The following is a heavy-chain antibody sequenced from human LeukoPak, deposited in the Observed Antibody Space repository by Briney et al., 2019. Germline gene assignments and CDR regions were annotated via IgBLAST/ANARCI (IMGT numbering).Heavy chain of an antibody. CDR1: GFTFGDYA. CDR2: VRSKAYGGTT. V-gene: IGHV3-49*03. CDR3: TRDRMSYYYDSSGYTNYFDY. J-gene: IGHJ4*02. Sequence: GGSLRLSCTASGFTFGDYAMSWLRQAPGKGLEWVGFVRSKAYGGTTEYAASVKGRFTISGDDSKSIAYLQMNSLKTEDTAVYYCTRDRMSYYYDSSGYTNYFDYWGQGTLVTVSS. D-gene: IGHD3-22*01.